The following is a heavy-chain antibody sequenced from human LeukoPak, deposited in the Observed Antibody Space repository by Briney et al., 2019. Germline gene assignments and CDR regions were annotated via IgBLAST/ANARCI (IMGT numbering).Heavy chain of an antibody. CDR2: INPSGGST. CDR1: GYTFTSYY. J-gene: IGHJ6*03. CDR3: AREGHGPQNYYYYYYMDV. Sequence: ASVKVSCKASGYTFTSYYMHWVRQAPGQGLEWMGIINPSGGSTSYAQKFQGRVTMTRDTSTSTVYMEPSSLRPEDTAVYYCAREGHGPQNYYYYYYMDVWGKGTTVTVSS. D-gene: IGHD2-8*01. V-gene: IGHV1-46*03.